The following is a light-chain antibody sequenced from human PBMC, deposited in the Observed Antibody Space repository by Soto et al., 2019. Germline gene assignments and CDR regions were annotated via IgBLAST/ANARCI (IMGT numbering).Light chain of an antibody. J-gene: IGLJ2*01. CDR2: GDT. CDR3: CSYAGSNTLL. Sequence: QSALTQPASVSGSPGQSITISCTGTSGDVGSFNLVSWYQQHPGKAPKLIIYGDTKRPSGISNRFSASKSGNTTSMTISGLQAEDEADYHCCSYAGSNTLLFGGGTQLTVL. CDR1: SGDVGSFNL. V-gene: IGLV2-23*01.